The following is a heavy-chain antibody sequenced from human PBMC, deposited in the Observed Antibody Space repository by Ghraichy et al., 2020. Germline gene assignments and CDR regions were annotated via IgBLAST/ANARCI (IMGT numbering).Heavy chain of an antibody. CDR3: ARDLTSSSSVSYYYYYGMDV. CDR1: GGTFSSYA. J-gene: IGHJ6*02. V-gene: IGHV1-69*13. D-gene: IGHD6-6*01. CDR2: IIPIFGTA. Sequence: SVKVSCKASGGTFSSYAISWVRQAPGQGLEWMGGIIPIFGTANYAQKFQGRVTITADESTSTAYMELSSLRSEDTAVYYCARDLTSSSSVSYYYYYGMDVWGQGTTVTVSS.